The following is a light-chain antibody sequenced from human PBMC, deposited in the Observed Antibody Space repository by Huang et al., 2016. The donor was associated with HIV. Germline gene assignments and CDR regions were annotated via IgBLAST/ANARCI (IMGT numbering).Light chain of an antibody. V-gene: IGKV3-11*01. CDR3: QQRTNWPALT. CDR1: QSVSSF. Sequence: EIVLTQSPATLSLSPGERATLSCRARQSVSSFLAWYQQNPGQAPRLLIYDTSNRATGIPARFSGSGSGTDFTLTISSLEPEDFAVYYCQQRTNWPALTFGGGTKVETK. J-gene: IGKJ4*01. CDR2: DTS.